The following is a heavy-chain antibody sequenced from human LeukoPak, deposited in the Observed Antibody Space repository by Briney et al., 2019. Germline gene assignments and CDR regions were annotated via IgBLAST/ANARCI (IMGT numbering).Heavy chain of an antibody. V-gene: IGHV3-74*01. J-gene: IGHJ4*02. CDR3: VKDMTGPLDY. CDR2: INTDGTYT. CDR1: GFIFSNYW. Sequence: GGSLRLSCTASGFIFSNYWMHWVRQAPGKGLVWVSRINTDGTYTNYADSVKGRFTISRDNAKSTVYLQMNSLSVEDTALYYCVKDMTGPLDYWGQGTLVTVS. D-gene: IGHD1-14*01.